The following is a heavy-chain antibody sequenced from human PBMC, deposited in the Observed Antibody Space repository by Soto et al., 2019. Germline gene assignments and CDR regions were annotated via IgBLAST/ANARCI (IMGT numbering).Heavy chain of an antibody. CDR1: GFTFSDYV. CDR2: ISYDGRSE. Sequence: QVQLVESGGGVVQPGRSLRISCAASGFTFSDYVMHWVRQAPGRGLQWVATISYDGRSEYYVDSVKGRFTISRDNSKNTLYLQMNSLRAEDTAVYYCARDGGNICSGGSCYFQAPDYWGQGTLVTVSP. J-gene: IGHJ4*02. CDR3: ARDGGNICSGGSCYFQAPDY. D-gene: IGHD2-15*01. V-gene: IGHV3-30*03.